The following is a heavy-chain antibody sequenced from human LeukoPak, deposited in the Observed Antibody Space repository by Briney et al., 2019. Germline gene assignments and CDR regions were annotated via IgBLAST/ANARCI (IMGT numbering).Heavy chain of an antibody. CDR1: GFTFSSYA. J-gene: IGHJ4*02. CDR2: ISGSGGST. CDR3: AKAGIMITFGRVIVLEYYFDY. Sequence: GGSLRLSCAASGFTFSSYAMSWVRQAPGKGLEWVSAISGSGGSTYYADSVKGRFTISRDNSKNTLYLQMNSLRAEDTAVYYCAKAGIMITFGRVIVLEYYFDYWGQGTLVTVSS. D-gene: IGHD3-16*02. V-gene: IGHV3-23*01.